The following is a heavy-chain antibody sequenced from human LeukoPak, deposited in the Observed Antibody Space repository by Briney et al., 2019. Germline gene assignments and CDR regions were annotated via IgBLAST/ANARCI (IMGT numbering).Heavy chain of an antibody. Sequence: PGGSLRLSCAASGFTFSSYGMSWVRQAPGKGLEWLSHISSSSSTIYYADSVKGRFTISRDNADNSLYLQMNSLRDEDTAVYYCARRACGGDCYYLDYWGQGTLDTVSS. V-gene: IGHV3-48*02. D-gene: IGHD2-21*02. CDR2: ISSSSSTI. J-gene: IGHJ4*02. CDR1: GFTFSSYG. CDR3: ARRACGGDCYYLDY.